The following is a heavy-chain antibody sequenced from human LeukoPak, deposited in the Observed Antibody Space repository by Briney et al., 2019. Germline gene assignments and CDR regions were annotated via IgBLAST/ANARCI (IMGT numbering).Heavy chain of an antibody. CDR3: ARDRGPVVPAAIYDY. D-gene: IGHD2-2*02. CDR1: GFTFSSYG. Sequence: PGGSLRLSCAASGFTFSSYGMHWVRQAPGKGLEWVAVIWYDGSNKYYADSVKGRFTISRDSSKNTLYLQMNSLRAEDTAVYYCARDRGPVVPAAIYDYWGQGTLVTVSS. V-gene: IGHV3-33*01. J-gene: IGHJ4*02. CDR2: IWYDGSNK.